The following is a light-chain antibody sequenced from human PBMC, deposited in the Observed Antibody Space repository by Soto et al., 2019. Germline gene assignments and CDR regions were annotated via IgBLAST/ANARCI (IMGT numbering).Light chain of an antibody. CDR1: SSDVGDYNY. CDR2: DVI. Sequence: QSALTQPASVSGSPGQSITISCTGTSSDVGDYNYVSWYQQHPGNAPKLVIYDVISRPSVLSDRFSGSKSGNSASLTISGLQAEDEGDYYCSSYTSSRSVVFGGGTKLTVL. CDR3: SSYTSSRSVV. V-gene: IGLV2-14*01. J-gene: IGLJ2*01.